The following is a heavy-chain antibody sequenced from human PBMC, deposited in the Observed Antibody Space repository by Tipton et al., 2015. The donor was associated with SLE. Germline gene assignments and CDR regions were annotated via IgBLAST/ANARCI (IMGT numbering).Heavy chain of an antibody. V-gene: IGHV5-51*03. D-gene: IGHD2-15*01. CDR1: GHSFTNYW. J-gene: IGHJ6*03. CDR2: VYLGDSDT. Sequence: VQLVQSGAEVKKPGESLKISCKGFGHSFTNYWIGWVRQMPGKGLEWMGIVYLGDSDTRYSPSFQGQVTMSADKSINTAYLQWSSLKASDTAMYYCARLGGYCSGGSCYYYYYMDVWGKGTTVTVSS. CDR3: ARLGGYCSGGSCYYYYYMDV.